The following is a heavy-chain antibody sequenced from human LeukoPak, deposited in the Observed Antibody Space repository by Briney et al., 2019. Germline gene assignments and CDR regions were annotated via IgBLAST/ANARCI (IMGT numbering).Heavy chain of an antibody. V-gene: IGHV4-39*01. J-gene: IGHJ4*02. Sequence: SETLSLTCTVSGGSISSSSYYWGWIRQPPGKGLEWIGSIYYSVSTHYNPSLKSRVTISVDTSKNQFSLKLSSVTAADTAVYYCASEYQYYYDSSGYYYSPYFDYWGQGTLVTVSS. CDR2: IYYSVST. D-gene: IGHD3-22*01. CDR3: ASEYQYYYDSSGYYYSPYFDY. CDR1: GGSISSSSYY.